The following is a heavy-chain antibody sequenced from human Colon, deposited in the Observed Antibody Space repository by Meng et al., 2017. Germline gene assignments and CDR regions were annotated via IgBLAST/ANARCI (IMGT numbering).Heavy chain of an antibody. CDR3: AREGPIAVAGYDY. J-gene: IGHJ4*02. V-gene: IGHV4-61*01. Sequence: QLLLQESGPGLVRPTETLSPTCNVSGAPVKSGIYYWNWIRQPPGKTLEWIGYIYSSGSTTYNPSLKSRVTISLDTPKNQFSLKLTSVTAADTAVYYCAREGPIAVAGYDYWGQGTLVTVSS. D-gene: IGHD6-19*01. CDR2: IYSSGST. CDR1: GAPVKSGIYY.